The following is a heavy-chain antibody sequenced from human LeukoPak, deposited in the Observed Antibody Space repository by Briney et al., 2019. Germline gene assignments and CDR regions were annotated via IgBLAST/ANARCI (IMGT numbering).Heavy chain of an antibody. Sequence: SETLSLTCTVSDGSISPYYWSWIRQPPGKGLEWIGYIYYSGSTNYNPSLKSRVTISVDTSKNQFSLKLSSVTAADTAVYYCARGVAAARGWFDPWGQGTLVTVSS. V-gene: IGHV4-59*01. CDR2: IYYSGST. CDR1: DGSISPYY. CDR3: ARGVAAARGWFDP. J-gene: IGHJ5*02. D-gene: IGHD6-13*01.